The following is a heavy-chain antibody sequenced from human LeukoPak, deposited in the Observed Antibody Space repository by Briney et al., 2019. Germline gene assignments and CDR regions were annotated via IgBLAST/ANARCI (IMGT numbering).Heavy chain of an antibody. Sequence: RSSETLSLTCAVYGGSFSGYYWSWIRQPPGKGLEWIGEINHSGSTNYNPPLKSRVTISVDTSKNQFSLKLSSVTAADTAVYYCARAGGDIVATNSEALDYWGQGTLVTVSS. CDR2: INHSGST. CDR3: ARAGGDIVATNSEALDY. J-gene: IGHJ4*02. D-gene: IGHD5-12*01. CDR1: GGSFSGYY. V-gene: IGHV4-34*01.